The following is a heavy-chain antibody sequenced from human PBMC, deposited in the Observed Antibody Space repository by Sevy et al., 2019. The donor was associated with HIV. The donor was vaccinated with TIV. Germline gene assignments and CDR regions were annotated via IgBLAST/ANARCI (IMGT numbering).Heavy chain of an antibody. CDR3: AKVRLEGIAVAVTVFDY. J-gene: IGHJ4*02. CDR1: GFTFSSYA. V-gene: IGHV3-23*01. D-gene: IGHD6-19*01. CDR2: ISGSGGST. Sequence: GGSLRLSCAASGFTFSSYAMSWVRQAPGKGLEWVSAISGSGGSTYYADSVKGRFTISRDNSKNTLYLQMNSLRAEDTAVYYCAKVRLEGIAVAVTVFDYWGQGTLVTVSS.